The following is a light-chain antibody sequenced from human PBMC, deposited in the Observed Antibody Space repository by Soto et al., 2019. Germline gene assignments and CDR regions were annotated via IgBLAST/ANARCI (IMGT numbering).Light chain of an antibody. Sequence: AIQMTQSPSSLSASVGDRVTITCRASQGIRNDLGWYQQKPGKAPKLLIFAASTLQGGVPSRFSGSGSGTDFTLTISSLQPEDYATYYCLQDYNYPRTFGQGTKVDIK. V-gene: IGKV1-6*02. CDR3: LQDYNYPRT. J-gene: IGKJ1*01. CDR2: AAS. CDR1: QGIRND.